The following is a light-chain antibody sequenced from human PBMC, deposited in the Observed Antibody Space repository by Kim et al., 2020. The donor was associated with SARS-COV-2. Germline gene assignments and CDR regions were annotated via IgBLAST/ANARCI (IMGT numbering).Light chain of an antibody. V-gene: IGLV10-54*01. CDR2: RNN. J-gene: IGLJ3*02. Sequence: LTQPTSVSKGLRQTATLTCTGNSNNVGDEGAAWLQQHQGHPPKLLSYRNNNRPSGISERFSASKSGNTASLTITGLQPEDEADYYCSAWDRSLSAWVFGGGTQLTVL. CDR1: SNNVGDEG. CDR3: SAWDRSLSAWV.